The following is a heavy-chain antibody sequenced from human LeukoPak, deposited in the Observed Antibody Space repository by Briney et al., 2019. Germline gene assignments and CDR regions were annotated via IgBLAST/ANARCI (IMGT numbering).Heavy chain of an antibody. V-gene: IGHV1-3*01. CDR2: INAGNGNT. Sequence: ASVKVSCKASGYTFTSYSIHWVRQAPGQRLEWMGWINAGNGNTKYSQKFQGRVTITRDTSASTAYMELSSLRSEDTAVYYCARDMVRGVIGWFDPWGQGTLVTVSS. J-gene: IGHJ5*02. D-gene: IGHD3-10*01. CDR1: GYTFTSYS. CDR3: ARDMVRGVIGWFDP.